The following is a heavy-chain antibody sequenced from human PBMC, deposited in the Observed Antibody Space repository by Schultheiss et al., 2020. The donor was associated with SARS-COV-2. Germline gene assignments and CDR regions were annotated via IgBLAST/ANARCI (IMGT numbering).Heavy chain of an antibody. CDR2: IYYTGST. J-gene: IGHJ4*02. CDR3: VRLPSRGITTGGTGDY. Sequence: SETLSLTCTVSGGSISSYYWSWIRQPPEKGLEWIGSIYYTGSTYYNPSLKSRVTISVDTSKNQFSLRLISMTAADTAVYYCVRLPSRGITTGGTGDYWGQGTLVTVSS. D-gene: IGHD3-10*01. CDR1: GGSISSYY. V-gene: IGHV4-39*01.